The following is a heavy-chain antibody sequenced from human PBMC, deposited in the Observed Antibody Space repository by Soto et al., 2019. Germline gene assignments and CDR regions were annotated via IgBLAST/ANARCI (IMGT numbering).Heavy chain of an antibody. CDR3: AKDLATMIVVGHLDY. CDR2: ISYDGSNK. D-gene: IGHD3-22*01. Sequence: GGSLRLSCAASGFTFSSYGMHWVRQAPGKGLEWVAVISYDGSNKYYADSVKGRFTISRDNSKNTLYLQMNSLRAEDTAVYYCAKDLATMIVVGHLDYWGQGTLVTVSS. V-gene: IGHV3-30*18. J-gene: IGHJ4*02. CDR1: GFTFSSYG.